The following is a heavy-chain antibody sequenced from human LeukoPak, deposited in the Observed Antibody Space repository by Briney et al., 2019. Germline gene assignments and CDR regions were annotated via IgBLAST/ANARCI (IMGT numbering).Heavy chain of an antibody. CDR1: GGSISYYY. D-gene: IGHD2-15*01. J-gene: IGHJ4*02. CDR3: AREGCSGGVCYFDY. Sequence: SETLSLTCTVSGGSISYYYWTWIRQPAGKGLEWIGRIDASGNTKYAPSLRSRVTLSIDTSGQQFSLKLSSVTAADTAVYFCAREGCSGGVCYFDYWGRGTLVTVSS. V-gene: IGHV4-4*07. CDR2: IDASGNT.